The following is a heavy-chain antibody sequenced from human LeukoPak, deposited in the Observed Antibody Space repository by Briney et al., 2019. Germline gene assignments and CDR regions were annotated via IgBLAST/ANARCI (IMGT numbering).Heavy chain of an antibody. CDR2: ISWNSGSI. D-gene: IGHD5-12*01. Sequence: GGSLRLSCAASGFTFDDYAMHWVRQAPGKGLEWVSGISWNSGSIGYADSVKGRFTISSDNAKNSLYLQVNSLRAEDTALYYCAKGDVDIVATMVDYWGQGTLVTVSS. CDR1: GFTFDDYA. J-gene: IGHJ4*02. V-gene: IGHV3-9*01. CDR3: AKGDVDIVATMVDY.